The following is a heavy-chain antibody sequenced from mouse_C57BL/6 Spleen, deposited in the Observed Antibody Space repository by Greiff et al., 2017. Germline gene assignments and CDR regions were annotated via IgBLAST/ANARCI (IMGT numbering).Heavy chain of an antibody. Sequence: QVQLQQSGAELVKPGASVKLSCKASGYTFTSYWMHWVKQRPGQGLEWIGMIHPNSGSTNYNAKFKSKATLTVDKSSSTAYKQLSSLTSVDSAVYDCARRGGYGSSYLYAMDYWGQGTSVTVSS. CDR2: IHPNSGST. V-gene: IGHV1-64*01. CDR1: GYTFTSYW. D-gene: IGHD1-1*01. CDR3: ARRGGYGSSYLYAMDY. J-gene: IGHJ4*01.